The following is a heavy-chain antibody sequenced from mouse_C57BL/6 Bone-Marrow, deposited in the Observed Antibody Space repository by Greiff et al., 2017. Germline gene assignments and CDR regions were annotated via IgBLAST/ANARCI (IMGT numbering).Heavy chain of an antibody. D-gene: IGHD2-4*01. V-gene: IGHV1-26*01. CDR2: INPNNGGT. Sequence: EVQLQQSGPELVKPGASVKISCKASGYTFTDYYMNWVKQSHGKSLEWIGDINPNNGGTSYNQKFKGKATLTVDKSSSPAYMELRSLTSEDSAVYYCAIYYDYDGFAYWGQGTLVTVSA. CDR3: AIYYDYDGFAY. J-gene: IGHJ3*01. CDR1: GYTFTDYY.